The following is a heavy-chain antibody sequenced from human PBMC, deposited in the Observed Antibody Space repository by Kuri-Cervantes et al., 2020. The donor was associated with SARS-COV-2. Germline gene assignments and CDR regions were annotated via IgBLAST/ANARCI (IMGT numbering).Heavy chain of an antibody. CDR3: ARGSPGY. V-gene: IGHV4-34*01. CDR2: INHGGSA. Sequence: SQTLSLTCAVYGGSFSDYAWTWIRQTPEKGLEWIGQINHGGSASYKPSLKSRVTISVDTSKKQFSLKLTSVTVADTAVYYCARGSPGYWGQGTLVTVSS. CDR1: GGSFSDYA. J-gene: IGHJ4*02.